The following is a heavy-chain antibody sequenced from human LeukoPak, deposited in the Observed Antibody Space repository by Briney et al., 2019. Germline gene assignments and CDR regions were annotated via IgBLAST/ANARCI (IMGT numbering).Heavy chain of an antibody. D-gene: IGHD2-2*01. J-gene: IGHJ4*02. V-gene: IGHV1-69*13. CDR1: GGTFSSYA. CDR3: ARALGYCSSTSCYPDDY. Sequence: SVKVSCKASGGTFSSYAISWVRQAPGQGLEWMGGIIPIFGTANYAQKFQGRVTITADESTSTAYMELSSLRSEDTAVYYSARALGYCSSTSCYPDDYWGQVTLVTVSS. CDR2: IIPIFGTA.